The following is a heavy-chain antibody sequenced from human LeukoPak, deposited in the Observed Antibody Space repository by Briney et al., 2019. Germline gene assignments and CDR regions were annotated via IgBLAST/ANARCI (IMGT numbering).Heavy chain of an antibody. D-gene: IGHD3-22*01. Sequence: SETLSLTCTVSGGSISSDGYYWTWVRQHPGKGLEWIGYIYYSGNTYYNPSLKSRVTILVDTSKNQFSLKLNSVTAADTAVYYCARCVYDSSGYYFDYWGQGTLVTVSS. CDR1: GGSISSDGYY. CDR2: IYYSGNT. J-gene: IGHJ4*02. CDR3: ARCVYDSSGYYFDY. V-gene: IGHV4-31*03.